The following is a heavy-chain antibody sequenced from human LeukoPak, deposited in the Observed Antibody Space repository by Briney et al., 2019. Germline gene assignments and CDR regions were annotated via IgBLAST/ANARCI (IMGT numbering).Heavy chain of an antibody. J-gene: IGHJ4*02. V-gene: IGHV3-7*01. Sequence: PGGSLRLSCVVSGLPFSNHWMTWVRQAPGKGLEWVATINPDGSVTDYVGSVKGRFTISRDNAMNSLNLQMNSLTDGDTAVYYCATDRGYSTSDNWGQGTLVVVSS. D-gene: IGHD1-1*01. CDR1: GLPFSNHW. CDR2: INPDGSVT. CDR3: ATDRGYSTSDN.